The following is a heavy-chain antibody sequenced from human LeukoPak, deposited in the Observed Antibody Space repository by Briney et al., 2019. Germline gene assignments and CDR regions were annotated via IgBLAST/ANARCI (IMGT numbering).Heavy chain of an antibody. J-gene: IGHJ4*02. Sequence: PGGSLRLSCAASGFTFSSYSMNWVRQAPGKWLEWVSSISSSSSYIYYADSVKGRFTISRDNAKNSLYLQMNSLRAEDTAVYYCARVPQSQYDYGDYLFDYWGQGTLVTVSS. CDR2: ISSSSSYI. V-gene: IGHV3-21*01. CDR1: GFTFSSYS. CDR3: ARVPQSQYDYGDYLFDY. D-gene: IGHD4-17*01.